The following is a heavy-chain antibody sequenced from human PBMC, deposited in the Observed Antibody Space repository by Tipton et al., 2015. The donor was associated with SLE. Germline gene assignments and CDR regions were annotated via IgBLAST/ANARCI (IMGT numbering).Heavy chain of an antibody. V-gene: IGHV4-4*07. J-gene: IGHJ6*02. CDR2: IYTGGTT. Sequence: TLSLTCTVSGGSVSSYYWSWIRQPAGKGLEWIGRIYTGGTTNYNPSLKSRVIMSADTSKNQFSLRLNSVTAADSAIYYCARVGWYDYGMDVWGQGTTVNVS. CDR3: ARVGWYDYGMDV. D-gene: IGHD2-15*01. CDR1: GGSVSSYY.